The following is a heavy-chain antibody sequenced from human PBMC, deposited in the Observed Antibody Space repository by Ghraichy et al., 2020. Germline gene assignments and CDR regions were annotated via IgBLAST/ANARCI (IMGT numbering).Heavy chain of an antibody. CDR3: ARDRIAGSGSTDF. CDR2: IRSDGGDA. V-gene: IGHV3-74*01. CDR1: GFTFSSYW. Sequence: GGSLRLSCAASGFTFSSYWMHWVRQAPGKGLVWVSRIRSDGGDASYADSVKGRFTISRDNARNTLYLQMNSLRAEDTAVYYCARDRIAGSGSTDFWGQGTLVTVSS. D-gene: IGHD3-10*01. J-gene: IGHJ4*02.